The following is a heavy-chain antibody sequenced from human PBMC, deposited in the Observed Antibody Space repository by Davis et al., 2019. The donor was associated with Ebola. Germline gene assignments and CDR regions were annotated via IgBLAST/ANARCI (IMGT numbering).Heavy chain of an antibody. CDR1: GYTFANYW. J-gene: IGHJ5*02. D-gene: IGHD6-13*01. Sequence: PGGSLRLSCKGSGYTFANYWIGWVRQMPGKGLEWMGIIYPGDSDTRYSPSFQGQVTISADKSISTAYLQWSSLKASDTAMYYCARLTEIAAAGTPPLFDPWGQGTLVTVSS. CDR2: IYPGDSDT. V-gene: IGHV5-51*01. CDR3: ARLTEIAAAGTPPLFDP.